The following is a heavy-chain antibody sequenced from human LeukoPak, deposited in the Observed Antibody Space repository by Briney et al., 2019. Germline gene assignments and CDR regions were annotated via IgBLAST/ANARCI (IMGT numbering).Heavy chain of an antibody. V-gene: IGHV1-2*02. Sequence: ASVKVSCKASGYTFTGHYMHWVRQAPGQGREWMGWINPNSGDTNYAQKFQGRVTMTRDTSISTAYMELSSLRSEDTAVYYCATDWRPIRESGSYSFWGQGTLVTVSS. CDR1: GYTFTGHY. J-gene: IGHJ4*02. D-gene: IGHD1-26*01. CDR2: INPNSGDT. CDR3: ATDWRPIRESGSYSF.